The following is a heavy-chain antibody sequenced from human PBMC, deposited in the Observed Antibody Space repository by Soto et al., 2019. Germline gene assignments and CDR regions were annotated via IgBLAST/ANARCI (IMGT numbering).Heavy chain of an antibody. V-gene: IGHV4-31*03. D-gene: IGHD2-2*01. CDR3: ARYPVVVYPAPNYGLDV. CDR1: GVSVSSDIYY. J-gene: IGHJ6*02. Sequence: QVQLQESGPGLVKPSQTLSLTCSVSGVSVSSDIYYWSWIRHHPGKGLEWIGYIYYSGNTYYNPSPGGRVTISLDTSKNLFSLRLRSVTPADPAVYYCARYPVVVYPAPNYGLDVWGQGTTVPVSS. CDR2: IYYSGNT.